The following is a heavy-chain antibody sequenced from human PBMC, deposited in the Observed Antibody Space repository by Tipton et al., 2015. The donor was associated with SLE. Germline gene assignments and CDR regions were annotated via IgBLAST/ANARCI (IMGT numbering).Heavy chain of an antibody. V-gene: IGHV4-59*02. D-gene: IGHD4-23*01. CDR1: AGSVSGKY. CDR2: IYHSGNT. J-gene: IGHJ6*02. Sequence: VLVKPSETLSLTCSVSAGSVSGKYWGWIRQPPGKGLGWIGYIYHSGNTTYNPSLKSRVTISIDTSKNQFSLKLSSVTAADTAVYYCARDNVDFMNGGGYNGMDVWGQGTTVIVSS. CDR3: ARDNVDFMNGGGYNGMDV.